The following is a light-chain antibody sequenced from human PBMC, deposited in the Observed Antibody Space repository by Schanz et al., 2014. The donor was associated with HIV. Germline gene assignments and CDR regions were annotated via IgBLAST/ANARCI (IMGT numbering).Light chain of an antibody. CDR1: QSVNNN. CDR2: ATS. Sequence: EIVLTQSPGTLSLSPGERVTLSCRASQSVNNNLAWYQQKSGQPPRLVIYATSTRAAGIPDRFSGTGSGTDFTLTISSLEPEDFAVYYCQQYGSSSYTFGQGTKLEIK. V-gene: IGKV3-20*01. CDR3: QQYGSSSYT. J-gene: IGKJ2*01.